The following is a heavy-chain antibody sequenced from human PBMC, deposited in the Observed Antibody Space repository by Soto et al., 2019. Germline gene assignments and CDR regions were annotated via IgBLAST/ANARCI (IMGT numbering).Heavy chain of an antibody. V-gene: IGHV1-8*01. Sequence: QVQLVQSGAEVKKPGASVKVSCRAYGYTFTDYDINWLRQANGQGFEWMGWMSPSTGNTGYAPKFQARVTMTSDTSKSTAYMELRRLRSDDTAVYYCARYFDPFDHWGQGTLVSVSS. CDR3: ARYFDPFDH. J-gene: IGHJ4*02. D-gene: IGHD3-9*01. CDR2: MSPSTGNT. CDR1: GYTFTDYD.